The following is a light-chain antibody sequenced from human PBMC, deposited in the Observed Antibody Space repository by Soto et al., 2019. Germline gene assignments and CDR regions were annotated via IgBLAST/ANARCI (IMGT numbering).Light chain of an antibody. Sequence: DIQMTQSPSSLSASVGDRVTITCRASQGISNYLVWYQQKPGKVPKLLIYAASTLQSGVPSRFSGSGSATDFTLTSSSLQPEDVATYYCQNYNGAPWTFGQGTKVEIK. CDR2: AAS. CDR3: QNYNGAPWT. CDR1: QGISNY. J-gene: IGKJ1*01. V-gene: IGKV1-27*01.